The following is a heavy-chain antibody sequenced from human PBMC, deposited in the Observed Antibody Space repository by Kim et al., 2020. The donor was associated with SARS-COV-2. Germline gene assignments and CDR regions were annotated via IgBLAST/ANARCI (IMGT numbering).Heavy chain of an antibody. D-gene: IGHD2-15*01. CDR1: GFTFSSYA. CDR2: ISYDGSNK. V-gene: IGHV3-30*04. CDR3: ARDALSRDIVVVVAANYF. J-gene: IGHJ4*01. Sequence: GSLRLSCAASGFTFSSYAMHWVRQAPGKGLEWVAVISYDGSNKYYADSVKGRFTISRDNSKNTLYLQMNSLRAEDTAVYYCARDALSRDIVVVVAANYF.